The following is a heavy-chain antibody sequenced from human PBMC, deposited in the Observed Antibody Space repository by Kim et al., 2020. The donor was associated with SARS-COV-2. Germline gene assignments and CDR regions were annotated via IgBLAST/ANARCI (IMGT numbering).Heavy chain of an antibody. J-gene: IGHJ4*02. CDR1: GGSISSGGYY. Sequence: SETLSLTCTVSGGSISSGGYYWSWIRQHPGKGLEWIGYIYYSGSTYYNPSLKSRVTISVDTSKNQFSLKLSSVTAADTAVYYCSRGRVAYFDYWGQGTLVTVSS. V-gene: IGHV4-31*03. D-gene: IGHD2-15*01. CDR3: SRGRVAYFDY. CDR2: IYYSGST.